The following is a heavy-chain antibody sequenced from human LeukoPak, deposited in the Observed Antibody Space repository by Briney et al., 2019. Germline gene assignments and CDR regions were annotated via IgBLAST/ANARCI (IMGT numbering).Heavy chain of an antibody. Sequence: GASVKVSCKASGYTFTSYDINWVRQAAGQGREWMGWMNPNSGNSGYVQKFQDRVTMDRNTSISTAYMELSSMRSEDTAVYYCARGVAAAGTYYYYMDVWGKGTTVTVSS. V-gene: IGHV1-8*01. CDR1: GYTFTSYD. CDR3: ARGVAAAGTYYYYMDV. D-gene: IGHD6-13*01. J-gene: IGHJ6*03. CDR2: MNPNSGNS.